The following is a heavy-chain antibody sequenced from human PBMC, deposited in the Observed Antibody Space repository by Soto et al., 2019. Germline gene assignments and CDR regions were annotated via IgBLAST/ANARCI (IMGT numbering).Heavy chain of an antibody. CDR1: GFSLSTSGVG. CDR2: IYWDDDK. D-gene: IGHD1-1*01. Sequence: QITLKESGPTLVKPTQTLTLTCTFSGFSLSTSGVGVAWIRQPPGKALECLALIYWDDDKRYSPSLKSRVTITKDPSKDQALLTITNMDPMDTATYYCARGNDSYYYAMDVWGQGTTVTVSS. J-gene: IGHJ6*02. V-gene: IGHV2-5*02. CDR3: ARGNDSYYYAMDV.